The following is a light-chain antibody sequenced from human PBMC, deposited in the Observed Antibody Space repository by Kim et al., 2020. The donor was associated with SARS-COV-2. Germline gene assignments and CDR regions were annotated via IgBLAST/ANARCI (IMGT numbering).Light chain of an antibody. CDR2: RNN. Sequence: QSVLTQPPSASGTPGQRVTISCSGSSSNIGSNYVYWYQQLPGTAPKLLIYRNNQRPSGVPDRFSGSKSGTSASLAISGLRSEDEADYYCATWDDSLSAWVFGGGTQLTDL. V-gene: IGLV1-47*01. CDR3: ATWDDSLSAWV. CDR1: SSNIGSNY. J-gene: IGLJ3*02.